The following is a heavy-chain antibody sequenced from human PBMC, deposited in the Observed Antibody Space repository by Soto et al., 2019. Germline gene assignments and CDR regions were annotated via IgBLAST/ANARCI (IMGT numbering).Heavy chain of an antibody. CDR2: IYYSGST. CDR3: ATLDIILTGYWGFLAY. CDR1: GGSISSSSYY. J-gene: IGHJ4*02. D-gene: IGHD3-9*01. V-gene: IGHV4-39*01. Sequence: KTSETLSLTCTVSGGSISSSSYYWGWIRQPPGKGLEWIGNIYYSGSTYYNPSLKSRVTISVDTSKNQFSLKLSSVTAADTAVYYCATLDIILTGYWGFLAYWGQGTLVTVSS.